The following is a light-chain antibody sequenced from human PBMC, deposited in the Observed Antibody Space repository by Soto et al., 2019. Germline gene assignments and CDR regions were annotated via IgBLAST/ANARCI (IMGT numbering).Light chain of an antibody. Sequence: QSALTQPVSVSGSPGQSITISCTGTSSDIGGYNYVSWYQQHPGKAPKLMIYDVNNRPSGLSNRFSGSKSGNTASLTISGLQAGDEADYYCSSYTTSSTLVVFGGGTKVTVL. J-gene: IGLJ2*01. CDR1: SSDIGGYNY. V-gene: IGLV2-14*01. CDR2: DVN. CDR3: SSYTTSSTLVV.